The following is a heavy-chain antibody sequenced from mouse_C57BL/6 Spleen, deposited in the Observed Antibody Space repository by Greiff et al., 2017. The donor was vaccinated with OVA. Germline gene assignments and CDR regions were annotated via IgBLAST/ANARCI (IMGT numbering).Heavy chain of an antibody. CDR3: ARDADYGSSHWYFDV. D-gene: IGHD1-1*01. Sequence: EVQGVDSGGGLVQSGRSLRLSCATSGFTFSDFYMEWVRQAPGKGLEWIAASRNKANDYTTEYSASVKGRFIVSRDTSQSILYLQMNALRAEDTAIYYCARDADYGSSHWYFDVWGTGTTVTVSS. CDR2: SRNKANDYTT. V-gene: IGHV7-1*01. J-gene: IGHJ1*03. CDR1: GFTFSDFY.